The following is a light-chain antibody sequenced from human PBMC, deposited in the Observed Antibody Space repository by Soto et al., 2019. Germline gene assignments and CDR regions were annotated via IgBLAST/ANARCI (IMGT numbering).Light chain of an antibody. Sequence: EIVLTQSPGTLSVSPGERASLSCRASQSVSSSLLAWYQQKPGQAPRVLIYGATSRATGIPDRFSGSVSGTTSPLTITKLEPEDFAVYYCRLYGDSLFLFGPGTKVDT. V-gene: IGKV3-20*01. CDR1: QSVSSSL. J-gene: IGKJ3*01. CDR2: GAT. CDR3: RLYGDSLFL.